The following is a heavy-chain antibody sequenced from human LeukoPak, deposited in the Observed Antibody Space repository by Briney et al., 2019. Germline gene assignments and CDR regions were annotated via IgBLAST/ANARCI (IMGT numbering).Heavy chain of an antibody. CDR3: AREDEKDAFDI. CDR2: IIPIFGTA. D-gene: IGHD5-24*01. V-gene: IGHV1-69*05. Sequence: SVKVSCKASGGTFSSYVISWVRQAPGQGLEWMGRIIPIFGTANYAQKFQGRVTITTDESTSTAYMELSSLRSEDTAVYYCAREDEKDAFDIWGQGTMVTVSS. CDR1: GGTFSSYV. J-gene: IGHJ3*02.